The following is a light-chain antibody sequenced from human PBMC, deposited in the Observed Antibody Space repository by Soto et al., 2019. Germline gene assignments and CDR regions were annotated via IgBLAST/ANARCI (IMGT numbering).Light chain of an antibody. Sequence: EIVMTQSPATLSVSPGERATLSCRASQSVSSNLAWYQQKPGQAPRLLIYGASTRATGIPARFSGSGSGTEFTLTISSLEPEDFAVYYCQQYGTSPPSTFGGGTKVDIK. CDR1: QSVSSN. CDR2: GAS. J-gene: IGKJ4*01. V-gene: IGKV3-15*01. CDR3: QQYGTSPPST.